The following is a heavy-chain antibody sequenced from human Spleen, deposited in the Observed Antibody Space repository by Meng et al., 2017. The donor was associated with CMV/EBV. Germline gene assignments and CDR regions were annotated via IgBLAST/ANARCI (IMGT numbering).Heavy chain of an antibody. CDR2: INHSGST. Sequence: GYGGSFSGNYWGWIRQPPGKGLEWIGEINHSGSTNYNPSLKSRVTISVDTSKNQFSLKLSSVTAADTAVYYCARVPTWGIAAAGPYYWGQGTLVTVSS. CDR1: GGSFSGNY. J-gene: IGHJ4*02. CDR3: ARVPTWGIAAAGPYY. D-gene: IGHD6-13*01. V-gene: IGHV4-34*01.